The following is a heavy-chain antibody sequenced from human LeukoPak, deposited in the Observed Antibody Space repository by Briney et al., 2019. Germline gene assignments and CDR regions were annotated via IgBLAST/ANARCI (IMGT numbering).Heavy chain of an antibody. J-gene: IGHJ6*02. Sequence: SETLSLTCTVSGGSISSGGYYWSWIRQHPGKGLEWIGYIYYSGSTYYNPSLKSRVTISVGTSKNQFSLKLSSVTAADTAVYYCARTPEHYYYYYGMDVWGQGTTVTVSS. CDR3: ARTPEHYYYYYGMDV. V-gene: IGHV4-31*03. CDR1: GGSISSGGYY. CDR2: IYYSGST.